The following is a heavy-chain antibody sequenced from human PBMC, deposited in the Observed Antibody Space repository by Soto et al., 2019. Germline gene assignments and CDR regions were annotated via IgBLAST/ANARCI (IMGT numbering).Heavy chain of an antibody. D-gene: IGHD2-15*01. CDR3: ARGYCSGGNCYSGMDV. CDR1: GATFTTHA. Sequence: SVKVSCKASGATFTTHAIIWVRQAPGHGLEWMGGIIPISGTTYYTQKFQGRVTITADEPTSTAFMELSSLKSDDTAVFYCARGYCSGGNCYSGMDVWGQGTMVTVSS. CDR2: IIPISGTT. J-gene: IGHJ6*02. V-gene: IGHV1-69*13.